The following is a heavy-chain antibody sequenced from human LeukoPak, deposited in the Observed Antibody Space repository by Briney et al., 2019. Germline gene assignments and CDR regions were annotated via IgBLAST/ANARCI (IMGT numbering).Heavy chain of an antibody. D-gene: IGHD3-16*01. CDR1: GFTFRTYS. CDR2: IRQDGSDK. Sequence: GGSLRLSCAASGFTFRTYSMTWVRQAPGKGLDWVSTIRQDGSDKYYVDSVKGRFTISRDNAKNSLYLQMNSLRAEDTAVYYCARGGGGSGVYYEYNYMDVWGKGTTVIVSS. J-gene: IGHJ6*03. V-gene: IGHV3-7*01. CDR3: ARGGGGSGVYYEYNYMDV.